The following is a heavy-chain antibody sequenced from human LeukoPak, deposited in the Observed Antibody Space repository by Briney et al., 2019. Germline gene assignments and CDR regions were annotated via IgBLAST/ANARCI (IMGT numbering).Heavy chain of an antibody. CDR1: GFTFSSYA. Sequence: GGSLRLSCAASGFTFSSYAMSWVRQAPGKGLEWVSAISGSGGNTYYADSVKGRLIISRDNSNNTLYLQLNSLRAEDTAIYYCAKAMCSGGSCYCHLDYWGQGTLVTVSS. CDR2: ISGSGGNT. V-gene: IGHV3-23*01. D-gene: IGHD2-15*01. J-gene: IGHJ4*02. CDR3: AKAMCSGGSCYCHLDY.